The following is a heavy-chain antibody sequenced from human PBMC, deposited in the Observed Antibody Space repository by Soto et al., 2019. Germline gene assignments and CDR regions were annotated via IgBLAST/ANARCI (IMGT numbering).Heavy chain of an antibody. V-gene: IGHV3-7*01. CDR1: GFTFSSYW. CDR2: IKQDGSEE. J-gene: IGHJ6*02. D-gene: IGHD6-13*01. CDR3: ARIAASGRGGDG. Sequence: EVQLVESGGGLVQPGGSLRLSCVDSGFTFSSYWMSWVRQAPVKGLEWVGNIKQDGSEENYVDSVKGRFTISRDNAKNSMYLQMNSLRAEDPGVYYCARIAASGRGGDGWGQGTTVVVSS.